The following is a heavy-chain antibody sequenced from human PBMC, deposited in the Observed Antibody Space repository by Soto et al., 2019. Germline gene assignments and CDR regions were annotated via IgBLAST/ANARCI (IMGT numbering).Heavy chain of an antibody. V-gene: IGHV4-31*03. D-gene: IGHD3-10*01. J-gene: IGHJ4*02. Sequence: SETLSLTCTVSGGSISSGGYYWSWILRHPGKGLEWIGYIYYSGSTYYNPSLKSRVTISVDTSKNQFSLKLSSVTAADTAVYYCARGRITMVRGDFWYFDYWGQGTLVTVSS. CDR1: GGSISSGGYY. CDR3: ARGRITMVRGDFWYFDY. CDR2: IYYSGST.